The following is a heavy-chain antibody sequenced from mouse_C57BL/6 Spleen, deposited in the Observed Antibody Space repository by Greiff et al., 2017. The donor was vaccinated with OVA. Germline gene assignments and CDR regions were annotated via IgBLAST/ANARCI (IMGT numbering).Heavy chain of an antibody. CDR1: GYTFTSYW. J-gene: IGHJ4*01. V-gene: IGHV1-55*01. Sequence: QVQLQQPGAELVKPGASVKMSCKASGYTFTSYWITWVKQRPGQGLEWIGDIYPGSGSTNYNEKFKSKATLTVDTSSSTAYLQLSSLTSEDSAVYYCAGEVTWTGYAMDYWGQGTSVTVSS. CDR2: IYPGSGST. D-gene: IGHD4-1*01. CDR3: AGEVTWTGYAMDY.